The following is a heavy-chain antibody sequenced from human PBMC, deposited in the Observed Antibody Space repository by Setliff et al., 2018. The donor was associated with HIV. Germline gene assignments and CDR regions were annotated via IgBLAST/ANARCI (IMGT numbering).Heavy chain of an antibody. CDR2: FYYGGRT. CDR3: ASSVGFRDF. V-gene: IGHV4-59*12. J-gene: IGHJ4*02. D-gene: IGHD3-10*01. Sequence: KSSETLSLTCSVSGDSIGTYYWNWIRQTPGKRLEWIGFFYYGGRTNYSPSLKSRLSLSIESSKNQLFLKVMSVTAADSAVYYCASSVGFRDFWGQGTPVTVSS. CDR1: GDSIGTYY.